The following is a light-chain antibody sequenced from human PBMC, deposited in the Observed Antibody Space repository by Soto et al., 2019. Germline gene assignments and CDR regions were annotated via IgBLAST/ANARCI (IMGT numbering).Light chain of an antibody. J-gene: IGKJ1*01. CDR1: QSISRY. V-gene: IGKV3-20*01. CDR3: QQYGSSPPT. CDR2: GAS. Sequence: IVLTQSPGTLSLSPGERTTLSCRASQSISRYLAWYQQKPGQGPRLLIYGASSRATGTPDRFSGSGSGTDFTLNINRLEPEDFALYYCQQYGSSPPTFGQGTKGEIK.